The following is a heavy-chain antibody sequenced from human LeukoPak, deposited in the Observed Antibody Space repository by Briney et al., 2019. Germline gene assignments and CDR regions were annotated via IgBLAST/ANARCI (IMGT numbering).Heavy chain of an antibody. CDR1: GGTFISYA. CDR3: GRAIQLGGTTMFDY. D-gene: IGHD1-1*01. V-gene: IGHV1-69*05. CDR2: IIPIFGTA. J-gene: IGHJ4*02. Sequence: SVXXSCKASGGTFISYAMSWVRQAPGQGVEWMGRIIPIFGTANYAQKFQGRVTITTDESTSKEYMEVSRLRDGGTAVCYCGRAIQLGGTTMFDYWGQGTLVTVSS.